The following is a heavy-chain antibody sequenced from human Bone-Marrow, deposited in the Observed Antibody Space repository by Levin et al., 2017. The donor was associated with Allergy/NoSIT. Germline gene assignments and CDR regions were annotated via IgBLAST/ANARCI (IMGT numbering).Heavy chain of an antibody. Sequence: KVSCKGSGHTYTNYWIDWVRQMPGKGLEWMGVIYPGDSDTRYSPSFQGRVTISADKAISTAYLQWSSLKAADTAVYYCARRATNSNGNSCYGGGMDVWGQGTTVTVSS. CDR1: GHTYTNYW. D-gene: IGHD3-22*01. CDR3: ARRATNSNGNSCYGGGMDV. V-gene: IGHV5-51*01. J-gene: IGHJ6*02. CDR2: IYPGDSDT.